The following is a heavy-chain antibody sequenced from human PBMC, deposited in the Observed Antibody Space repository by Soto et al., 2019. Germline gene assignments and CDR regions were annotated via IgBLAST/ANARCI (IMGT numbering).Heavy chain of an antibody. Sequence: ASVKVSCKASGYTFTRSGISWVRQAPGQGLEWMGWISTYNGDTNYAQTFQGRVTMTTDTTTSTVYMELRSLRSDDTAVNYCAREGVTHSYSSDMDVRAQDNPLTVSS. CDR3: AREGVTHSYSSDMDV. CDR1: GYTFTRSG. D-gene: IGHD2-21*02. CDR2: ISTYNGDT. J-gene: IGHJ6*02. V-gene: IGHV1-18*01.